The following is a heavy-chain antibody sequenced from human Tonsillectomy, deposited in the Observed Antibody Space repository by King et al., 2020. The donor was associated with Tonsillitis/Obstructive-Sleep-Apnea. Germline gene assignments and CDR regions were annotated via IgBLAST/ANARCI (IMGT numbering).Heavy chain of an antibody. CDR3: ARDRPALLEWLFPGAFDI. CDR1: GFTVSSNY. Sequence: VQLVESGGGLVQPGGSLRLSCAASGFTVSSNYMSWVRQAPGKGLEWVSVIYSGGSTYYADSVKGRFTISRDNSKNTLYLQMNSLRAEDTAVYYCARDRPALLEWLFPGAFDIWGQGTMVTVSS. CDR2: IYSGGST. D-gene: IGHD3-3*01. V-gene: IGHV3-66*01. J-gene: IGHJ3*02.